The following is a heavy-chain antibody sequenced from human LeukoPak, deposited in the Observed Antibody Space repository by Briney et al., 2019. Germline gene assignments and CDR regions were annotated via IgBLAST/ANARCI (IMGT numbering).Heavy chain of an antibody. J-gene: IGHJ1*01. D-gene: IGHD3-10*01. Sequence: GASLKICGEGSGYSFTNYWIGWVRQMPGKGLEWMGIIYPGDSDTRYSPSFQGQVTISADKSVSTAYLQWSSLKASDTAIYFCATYAGTSSKYFQPWGQGTLVTVSS. CDR2: IYPGDSDT. V-gene: IGHV5-51*01. CDR3: ATYAGTSSKYFQP. CDR1: GYSFTNYW.